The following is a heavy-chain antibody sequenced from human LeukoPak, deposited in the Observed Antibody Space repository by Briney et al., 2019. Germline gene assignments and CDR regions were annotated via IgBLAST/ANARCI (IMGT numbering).Heavy chain of an antibody. V-gene: IGHV3-21*01. J-gene: IGHJ4*02. CDR2: ITISSSII. Sequence: PGGSLRLSCGATGFILSEYSVNCVRQAPGKGLEWASSITISSSIIYYADSVNGRFTISRDNAKNSLFLQMNSLRAEDTAVYYCARDLSDDYSLDYWGQGTLVSVSS. D-gene: IGHD3-16*01. CDR3: ARDLSDDYSLDY. CDR1: GFILSEYS.